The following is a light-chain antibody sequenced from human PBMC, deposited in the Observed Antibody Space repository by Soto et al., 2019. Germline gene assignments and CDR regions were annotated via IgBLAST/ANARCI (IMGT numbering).Light chain of an antibody. CDR1: QSVTSTY. Sequence: EIVLTQSPATLSLSPWERATLSCRASQSVTSTYLAWYQQRSGQAPRLLVYATSTRAVGVPDRFTGSGSGTDFTLTISRLEPEDFAVYYCQHYGRSPMFGPGTKVDI. CDR2: ATS. J-gene: IGKJ1*01. CDR3: QHYGRSPM. V-gene: IGKV3-20*01.